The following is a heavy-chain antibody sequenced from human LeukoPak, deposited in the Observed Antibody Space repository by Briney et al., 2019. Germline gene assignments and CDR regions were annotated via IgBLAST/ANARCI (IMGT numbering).Heavy chain of an antibody. D-gene: IGHD3-10*01. V-gene: IGHV1-2*02. CDR3: ARVYYYGSGSHVDAFDI. Sequence: ASVKVSCKASGYTFTGYYMHWVRQAPGQGLEWMGWINPNSGGTNYAQKLQGRVTMTRDTSISTAYMELSRLRSDDTAVYYCARVYYYGSGSHVDAFDIWGQGTMVTVSS. CDR1: GYTFTGYY. CDR2: INPNSGGT. J-gene: IGHJ3*02.